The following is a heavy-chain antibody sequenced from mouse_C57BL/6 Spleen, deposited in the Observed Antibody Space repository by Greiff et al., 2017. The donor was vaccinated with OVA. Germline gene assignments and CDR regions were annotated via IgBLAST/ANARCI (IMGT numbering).Heavy chain of an antibody. J-gene: IGHJ3*01. CDR3: ARKGYYYGSSLAY. D-gene: IGHD1-1*01. CDR2: IWSGGST. Sequence: QVQLRQSGPGLVQPSQSLSITCTVSGFSLTSYGVHWVRQSPGKGLEWLGVIWSGGSTDYNAAFISRLSISKDNSKSQVFFKMNSLQADDTAIYYCARKGYYYGSSLAYWGQGTLVTVSA. CDR1: GFSLTSYG. V-gene: IGHV2-2*01.